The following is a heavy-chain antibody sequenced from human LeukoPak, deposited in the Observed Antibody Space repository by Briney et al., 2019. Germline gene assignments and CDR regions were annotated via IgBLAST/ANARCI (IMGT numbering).Heavy chain of an antibody. CDR1: GGSISSSSYY. CDR2: IYYSEST. CDR3: ASTHYYDSSGYLAY. Sequence: SETLSLTCTVSGGSISSSSYYWGWIRQPPGKGLEWIGSIYYSESTYYNPSLKSRVTISVDTSKNQFSLKLSSVTAADTAVYYCASTHYYDSSGYLAYWGQGTLVTVSS. J-gene: IGHJ4*02. V-gene: IGHV4-39*07. D-gene: IGHD3-22*01.